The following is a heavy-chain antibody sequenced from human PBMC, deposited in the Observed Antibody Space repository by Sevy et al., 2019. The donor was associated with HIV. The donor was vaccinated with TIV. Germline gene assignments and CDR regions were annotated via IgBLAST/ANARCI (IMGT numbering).Heavy chain of an antibody. CDR1: GFTFSDYY. J-gene: IGHJ3*02. D-gene: IGHD4-17*01. Sequence: GESLKISCAASGFTFSDYYMSWIRQAPGKGLEWVSYISSSGSTIYYADSVKGRFTISRDNAKNSLYLQMNSLRAEDTAVYYCARGVARLRSLLDAFDIWGQGTMVTVSS. CDR3: ARGVARLRSLLDAFDI. V-gene: IGHV3-11*01. CDR2: ISSSGSTI.